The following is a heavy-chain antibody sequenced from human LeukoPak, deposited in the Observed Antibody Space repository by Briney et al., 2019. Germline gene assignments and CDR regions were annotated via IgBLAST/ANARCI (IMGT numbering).Heavy chain of an antibody. CDR1: GFTFSTYA. J-gene: IGHJ4*02. CDR2: VSAGGGRT. CDR3: AKKDGDYLGHPDY. Sequence: PGRSLRLSCAASGFTFSTYAMSWVRQAPGKGLEWVVGVSAGGGRTYYVDSVKGRFTISRDNSKNTLYLQMNSLRVEDTALYYCAKKDGDYLGHPDYWGQGTLVTVSS. V-gene: IGHV3-23*01. D-gene: IGHD4-17*01.